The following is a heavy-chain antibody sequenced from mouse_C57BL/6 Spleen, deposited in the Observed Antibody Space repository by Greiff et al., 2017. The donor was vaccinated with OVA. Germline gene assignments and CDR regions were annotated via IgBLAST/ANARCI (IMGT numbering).Heavy chain of an antibody. CDR3: AKGGTDWYFDV. CDR2: IYPGDGDT. D-gene: IGHD3-3*01. V-gene: IGHV1-82*01. Sequence: VQLQQSGPELVKPGASVKISCKASGYAFSSSWMNWVKQRPGKGLEWIGRIYPGDGDTNYNGKFKGKATLTAAKSSSTAYMQLSSLTSEDSAVYFGAKGGTDWYFDVWGTGTTVTVSS. J-gene: IGHJ1*03. CDR1: GYAFSSSW.